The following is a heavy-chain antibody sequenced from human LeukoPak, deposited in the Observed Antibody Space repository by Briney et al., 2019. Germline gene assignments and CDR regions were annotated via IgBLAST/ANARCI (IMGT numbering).Heavy chain of an antibody. CDR1: GYTFTVYY. J-gene: IGHJ4*02. V-gene: IGHV1-2*02. CDR3: ARERTLTSCYDY. D-gene: IGHD2-15*01. Sequence: AASVTVSFKASGYTFTVYYMHWVRQAPGQGLEWMGWINPNSGGTNYAQKFQGRVTMTRDTSISTAYMELSRLRSDDTAVYYCARERTLTSCYDYWGQGTLVTVSS. CDR2: INPNSGGT.